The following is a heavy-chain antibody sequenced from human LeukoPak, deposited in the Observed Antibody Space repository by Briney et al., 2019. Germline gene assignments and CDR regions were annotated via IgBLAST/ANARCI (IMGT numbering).Heavy chain of an antibody. J-gene: IGHJ5*02. CDR1: GGSISSSSHY. Sequence: SETLSLICTVSGGSISSSSHYWGWIRQPPGKGLEWIGTINYSGTSYYQPSLKSRVTISVDTSKNQFSLKLSSVTAADAAVYYCARGSPYSSRFDPWGQGTLVTVSS. CDR2: INYSGTS. CDR3: ARGSPYSSRFDP. V-gene: IGHV4-39*07. D-gene: IGHD5-18*01.